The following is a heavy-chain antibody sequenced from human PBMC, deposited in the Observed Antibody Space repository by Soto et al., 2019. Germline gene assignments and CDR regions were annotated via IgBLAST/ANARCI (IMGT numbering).Heavy chain of an antibody. J-gene: IGHJ3*02. D-gene: IGHD5-18*01. CDR3: ARGNGDTDMVRGAYDI. CDR1: GGTFSNYA. Sequence: QVQLVQSGAEVKKPGSSVKVSCKSSGGTFSNYAISWVRQAPGQGLEWRGGIIPIFGTTNYAQKFQGRVTITADEPTSTAHMEMSSLRSEDTAVYYWARGNGDTDMVRGAYDIWCQGTMVTVSS. CDR2: IIPIFGTT. V-gene: IGHV1-69*01.